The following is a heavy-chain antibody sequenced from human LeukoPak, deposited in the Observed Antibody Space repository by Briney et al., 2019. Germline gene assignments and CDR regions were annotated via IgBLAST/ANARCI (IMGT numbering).Heavy chain of an antibody. CDR2: IYYSGST. D-gene: IGHD6-13*01. J-gene: IGHJ4*02. Sequence: SETLSLTCTVSGGSISTYYWTWIRQPPGKGLEWIGYIYYSGSTSYNPSLKSRVTISLDTSKNQFSLNLSSVTAADTAVYYCARRGIAAAGYDYWGQGTLVTVSS. CDR1: GGSISTYY. CDR3: ARRGIAAAGYDY. V-gene: IGHV4-59*08.